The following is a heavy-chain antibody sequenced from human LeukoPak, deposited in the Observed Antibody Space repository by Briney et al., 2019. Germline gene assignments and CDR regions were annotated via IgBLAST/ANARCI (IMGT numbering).Heavy chain of an antibody. CDR3: AKESTYIVVVPAATKDY. J-gene: IGHJ4*02. D-gene: IGHD2-2*01. V-gene: IGHV3-23*01. CDR2: ISGSGGST. Sequence: GGSLRLSCAASGFTFSSYAMSWVRQAPGKGLEWVSAISGSGGSTYYADSVKGRFTISRDNSKNTLYLQMNSLRAEDTAVYYCAKESTYIVVVPAATKDYWGQGTLVTVSS. CDR1: GFTFSSYA.